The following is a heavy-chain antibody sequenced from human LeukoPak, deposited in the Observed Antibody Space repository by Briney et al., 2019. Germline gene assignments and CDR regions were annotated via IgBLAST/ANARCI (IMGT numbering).Heavy chain of an antibody. V-gene: IGHV3-7*04. CDR2: IKQDGSEK. D-gene: IGHD3-10*01. CDR3: ARGGFLWFGESRFDY. CDR1: GFTFSSYW. Sequence: PGRSLRLSCAVSGFTFSSYWMSWVRQAPGKGLEWVANIKQDGSEKYYVDSVKGRFTISRDNAKNSLLLQMNSLRAEDTAVYYCARGGFLWFGESRFDYWGQGTLVTVSS. J-gene: IGHJ4*02.